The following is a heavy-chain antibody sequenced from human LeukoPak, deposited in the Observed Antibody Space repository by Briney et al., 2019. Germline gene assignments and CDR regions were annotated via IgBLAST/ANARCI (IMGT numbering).Heavy chain of an antibody. J-gene: IGHJ4*02. CDR1: GFTFSSYG. CDR2: IWYDGSNK. Sequence: PGGSLRLSCAASGFTFSSYGMHWVRQAPGKGLEWEAVIWYDGSNKNYADSVKGRFTISRDNSKNTLYLQMNSLRAEDTAVYYCARDAGGTYYFDYWGQGTLVTVSS. D-gene: IGHD1-26*01. CDR3: ARDAGGTYYFDY. V-gene: IGHV3-33*01.